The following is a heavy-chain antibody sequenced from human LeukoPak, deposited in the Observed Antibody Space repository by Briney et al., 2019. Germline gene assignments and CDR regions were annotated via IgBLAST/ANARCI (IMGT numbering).Heavy chain of an antibody. Sequence: ASVKVSCKASGYTFTGYYMHWVRQAPGQGLEWMGWINPNSGGTNYAQKFQGRVTMTRDTSISTAYMEPSRLRSDDTAVYYCARATRITMIVVVTPFDYWGQGTLVTVSS. CDR2: INPNSGGT. CDR1: GYTFTGYY. D-gene: IGHD3-22*01. J-gene: IGHJ4*02. V-gene: IGHV1-2*02. CDR3: ARATRITMIVVVTPFDY.